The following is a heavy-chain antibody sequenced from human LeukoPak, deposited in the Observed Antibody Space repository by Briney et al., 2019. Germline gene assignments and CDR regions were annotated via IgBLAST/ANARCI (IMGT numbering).Heavy chain of an antibody. D-gene: IGHD3-10*01. CDR3: TKGGWGTVLDY. J-gene: IGHJ4*02. V-gene: IGHV3-23*01. Sequence: PGGFLRLSCAASGFTFSNYAMSWVRQAPGEGLEWVSTISGTGDTTYYADSLKGRLTISRDNSKNTLYLQMSSLRADDTAVYYCTKGGWGTVLDYWGQGTLVTVSS. CDR2: ISGTGDTT. CDR1: GFTFSNYA.